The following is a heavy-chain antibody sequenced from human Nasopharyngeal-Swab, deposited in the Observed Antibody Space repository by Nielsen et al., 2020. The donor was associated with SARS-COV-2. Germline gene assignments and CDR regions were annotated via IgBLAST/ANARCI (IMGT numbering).Heavy chain of an antibody. D-gene: IGHD2-15*01. CDR2: IYSGGST. J-gene: IGHJ6*02. CDR3: ARDVSPSGAMDV. V-gene: IGHV3-53*01. Sequence: GGSLRLSCAASGFIVSSNYMSWVRQAPGKGLEWVSVIYSGGSTYYADSVKGRFTISRDNSKNTLYLQMNSLRAEDTAVYYCARDVSPSGAMDVWGQGTTVTVSS. CDR1: GFIVSSNY.